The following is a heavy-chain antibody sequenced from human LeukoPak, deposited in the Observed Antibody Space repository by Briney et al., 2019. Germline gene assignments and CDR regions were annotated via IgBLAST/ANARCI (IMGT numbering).Heavy chain of an antibody. CDR2: ISSSSTI. CDR1: GFTFSSYS. J-gene: IGHJ4*02. V-gene: IGHV3-48*04. Sequence: GGSLRLSCVASGFTFSSYSMNWVRQAPGKGLEWVSYISSSSTIYYADSVKGRFTISRDNAKNSLYLQMNSLRAEDTAVYYCARDSYSSSFDYWGQGTLVTVSS. D-gene: IGHD6-6*01. CDR3: ARDSYSSSFDY.